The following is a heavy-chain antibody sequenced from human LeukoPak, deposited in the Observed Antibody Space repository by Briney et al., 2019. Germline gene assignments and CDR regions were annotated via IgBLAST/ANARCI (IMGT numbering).Heavy chain of an antibody. J-gene: IGHJ4*02. CDR2: IRSKAYGGTT. D-gene: IGHD5-12*01. CDR3: TREGSGYGEFDY. V-gene: IGHV3-49*04. CDR1: GFTFGDYA. Sequence: GGSLRLSCTASGFTFGDYAMSWVRQAPGKGLEWVGFIRSKAYGGTTEYAASVKGRFTISRDDSKSIAYLQMNSLKTEDTAVYYCTREGSGYGEFDYWGQGTLVTVSS.